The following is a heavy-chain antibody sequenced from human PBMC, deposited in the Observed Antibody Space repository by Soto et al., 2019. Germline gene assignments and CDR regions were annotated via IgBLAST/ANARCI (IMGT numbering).Heavy chain of an antibody. J-gene: IGHJ6*03. CDR2: ISGSGGST. Sequence: EVQLLESGGGLVQPGGSLRLSCAASGFTFSSYAMSWVRQAPGKGLEWVSAISGSGGSTYYADSVKGRFTISRDNSKNTLELQIISLRAEDTAVYYCAKRGGRYCSGGSCWGYYYMDGWGKGTTVTVSS. D-gene: IGHD2-15*01. CDR1: GFTFSSYA. V-gene: IGHV3-23*01. CDR3: AKRGGRYCSGGSCWGYYYMDG.